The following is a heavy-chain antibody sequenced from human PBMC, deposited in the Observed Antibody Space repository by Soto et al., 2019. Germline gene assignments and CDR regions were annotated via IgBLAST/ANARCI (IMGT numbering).Heavy chain of an antibody. CDR2: ISADNGNT. J-gene: IGHJ4*02. CDR1: GYTFTSYG. D-gene: IGHD4-17*01. Sequence: QVQLVQSGAEVKKPGASVKVSCKASGYTFTSYGISWVRQAPGQGLEWMGWISADNGNTSYAQKLQGRVTMTTDTSTRTAYRELRSLRSDDTAVYYSARGTTGATGSYWRQGTLVTLSS. V-gene: IGHV1-18*01. CDR3: ARGTTGATGSY.